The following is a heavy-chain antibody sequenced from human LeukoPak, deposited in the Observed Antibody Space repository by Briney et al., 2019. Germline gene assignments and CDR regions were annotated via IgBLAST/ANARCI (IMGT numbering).Heavy chain of an antibody. D-gene: IGHD2-2*01. CDR3: ARAYPLLLDNWFDP. CDR1: GGSISSGGYY. Sequence: SQTLSLTCTVSGGSISSGGYYWSWIRQPPGKGLEWIGYIYHSGSTYYNPSLKSRVTISVDRSKNQFSLKLSSVTAADTAVYYCARAYPLLLDNWFDPWGQGTLVTVSS. J-gene: IGHJ5*02. CDR2: IYHSGST. V-gene: IGHV4-30-2*01.